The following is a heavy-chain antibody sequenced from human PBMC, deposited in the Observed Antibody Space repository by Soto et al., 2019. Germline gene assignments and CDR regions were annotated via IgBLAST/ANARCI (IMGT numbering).Heavy chain of an antibody. V-gene: IGHV3-33*01. J-gene: IGHJ6*02. CDR1: GFTFSSYG. D-gene: IGHD3-16*01. Sequence: QVQLVESGGGVVQPGRSLRLSCAASGFTFSSYGMHWVRQAPGKGLEWVAVIWYDGSNKYYADSVKGRFTISRDNSKNKLYLQMNSLRDEDTAVYYCARESEQPPRWGYYYGMDVWGQGTTVTVSS. CDR3: ARESEQPPRWGYYYGMDV. CDR2: IWYDGSNK.